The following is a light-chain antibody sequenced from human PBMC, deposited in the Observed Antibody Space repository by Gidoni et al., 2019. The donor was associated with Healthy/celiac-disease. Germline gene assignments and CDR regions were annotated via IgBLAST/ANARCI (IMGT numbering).Light chain of an antibody. V-gene: IGKV1-39*01. Sequence: DIQMTRSPSSLSASVGDRVTITCRGSQSISSYLTWYQQKPGKAPKLLIYAASSLPSGVPSSFSGSGSGTDFTLTISSLQPEDFATYYCQQCYSTPLAFGGGTKVEIK. J-gene: IGKJ4*01. CDR3: QQCYSTPLA. CDR1: QSISSY. CDR2: AAS.